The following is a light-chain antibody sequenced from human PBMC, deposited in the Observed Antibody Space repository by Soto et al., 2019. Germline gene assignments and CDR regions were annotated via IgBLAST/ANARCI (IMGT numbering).Light chain of an antibody. CDR1: QSISSY. Sequence: DIQMTQSPSTLSASAGDRVTITCRASQSISSYLAWYQQRPGKPPKLLVYRASSLESGVPSRFSGSGYGTEFTLTISSLQPDDFAAYYCQQCYSYPWTYGQGTTVDIK. CDR3: QQCYSYPWT. CDR2: RAS. V-gene: IGKV1-5*03. J-gene: IGKJ1*01.